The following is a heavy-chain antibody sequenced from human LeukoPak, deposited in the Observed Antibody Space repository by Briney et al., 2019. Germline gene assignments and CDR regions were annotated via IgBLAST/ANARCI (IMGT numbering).Heavy chain of an antibody. CDR2: MNPNSGNT. CDR3: ARGKTTVDY. Sequence: ASVKVSCKASGYTFTSYDINWVRQATGQGLEWMGWMNPNSGNTGYAQKFQGRVTMTRNTSIRTAYMELGSLRSEGTSVYYCARGKTTVDYWGQGTLVTVSS. V-gene: IGHV1-8*01. J-gene: IGHJ4*02. D-gene: IGHD4-17*01. CDR1: GYTFTSYD.